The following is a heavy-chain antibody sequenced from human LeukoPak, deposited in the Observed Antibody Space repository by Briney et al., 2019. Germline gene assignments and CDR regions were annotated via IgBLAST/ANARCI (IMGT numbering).Heavy chain of an antibody. CDR3: ATGSAPSNYY. CDR2: IYPGDSDT. D-gene: IGHD3-10*01. CDR1: GYSFTNYW. V-gene: IGHV5-51*01. Sequence: LGASVKVSCKASGYSFTNYWIGWVRQMPGKGLEWMGIIYPGDSDTRYSPSFQGQVTISADKSISTAYLQWSSLKASDTAMYYCATGSAPSNYYWGQGTLVTVSS. J-gene: IGHJ4*02.